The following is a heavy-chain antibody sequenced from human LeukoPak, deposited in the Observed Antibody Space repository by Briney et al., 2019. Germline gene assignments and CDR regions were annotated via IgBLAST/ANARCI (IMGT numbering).Heavy chain of an antibody. Sequence: PSETLSLTCTVSGGSISSGDYYWSWLRQPPGKGREGIGYIYYSGSTYYNPSLQSPVTISVAKSKNQFSLKLSSVTAADTAVYDRARSPAYYDILTGYYPKIWFDPWVQGTLVGVPS. V-gene: IGHV4-30-4*08. CDR1: GGSISSGDYY. J-gene: IGHJ5*02. CDR2: IYYSGST. CDR3: ARSPAYYDILTGYYPKIWFDP. D-gene: IGHD3-9*01.